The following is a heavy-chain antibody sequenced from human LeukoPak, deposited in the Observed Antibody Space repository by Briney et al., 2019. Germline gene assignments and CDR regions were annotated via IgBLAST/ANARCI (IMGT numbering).Heavy chain of an antibody. D-gene: IGHD5-12*01. CDR1: GASISSGSYY. CDR3: ARHRRGYDDRIDY. V-gene: IGHV4-39*01. Sequence: PPETLSLTCTVSGASISSGSYYWGWIRQPPGKGLEWIGSIYYSGNTFYNPSLKSRLTISVDTSKNHFSLKLSSVTATDTALYYCARHRRGYDDRIDYWGQGTLVTVSS. J-gene: IGHJ4*02. CDR2: IYYSGNT.